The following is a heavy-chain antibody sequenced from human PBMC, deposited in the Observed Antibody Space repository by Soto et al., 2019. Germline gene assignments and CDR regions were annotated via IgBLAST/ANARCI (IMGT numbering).Heavy chain of an antibody. CDR1: GGSIRNGNYY. J-gene: IGHJ5*02. D-gene: IGHD1-1*01. V-gene: IGHV4-31*03. CDR2: IYYIGTT. Sequence: QVQLQESGPGLVKASQTLSLTCTASGGSIRNGNYYWSWIRQLPGKGLEWIGNIYYIGTTSYNPSLKSRVIISIDTSKNQFSLELTSVLAADTAVYYCAKNETTRPGFDPWGQGTLVTVSS. CDR3: AKNETTRPGFDP.